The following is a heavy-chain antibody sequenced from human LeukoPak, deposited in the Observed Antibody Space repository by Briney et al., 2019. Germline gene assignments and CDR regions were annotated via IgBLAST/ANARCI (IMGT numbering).Heavy chain of an antibody. D-gene: IGHD3-3*01. CDR2: ISYDGGKT. CDR3: ARGFNDFWSGSQLEY. Sequence: GGSLRLSCAASGFIFGGYAMHWVRQAPGKGLQWLAVISYDGGKTFYADSVEGRFTISRDNSKSTVYLEINSLRSEDTAIYYCARGFNDFWSGSQLEYWGQGTLVTVSS. J-gene: IGHJ4*02. V-gene: IGHV3-30-3*01. CDR1: GFIFGGYA.